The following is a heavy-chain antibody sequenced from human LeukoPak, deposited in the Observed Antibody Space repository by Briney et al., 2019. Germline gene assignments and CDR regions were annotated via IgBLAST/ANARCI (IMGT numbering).Heavy chain of an antibody. J-gene: IGHJ4*02. CDR2: IWYDGSNK. CDR1: GFTFSSYG. CDR3: ARDAGRYFDWLGY. D-gene: IGHD3-9*01. Sequence: GGSLRLSSAASGFTFSSYGMHWVRQAPGKGLEWVAVIWYDGSNKYYADSVKGRFTISRDNSKNTLYLQMNSLRAEDTAVYYCARDAGRYFDWLGYWGQGTLVTVSS. V-gene: IGHV3-33*01.